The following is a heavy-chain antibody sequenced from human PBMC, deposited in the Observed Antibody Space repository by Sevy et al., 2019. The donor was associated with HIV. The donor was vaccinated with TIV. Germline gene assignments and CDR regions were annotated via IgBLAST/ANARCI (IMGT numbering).Heavy chain of an antibody. Sequence: ASVKVSCKASGGTFSSYAISWVRHAPGQGLEWMGGIIRIFGTANYAQKFQGRVTITADESTSTAYMELSSLRSEDTAMYCCARYYYGSGSYCKRPYYYGMDVWGQGTTVTVSS. CDR2: IIRIFGTA. J-gene: IGHJ6*02. D-gene: IGHD3-10*01. CDR3: ARYYYGSGSYCKRPYYYGMDV. V-gene: IGHV1-69*13. CDR1: GGTFSSYA.